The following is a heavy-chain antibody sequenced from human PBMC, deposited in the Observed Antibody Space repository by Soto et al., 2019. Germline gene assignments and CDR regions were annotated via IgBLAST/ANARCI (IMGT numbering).Heavy chain of an antibody. V-gene: IGHV3-30-3*01. CDR1: GFTFSSYA. Sequence: GGSLRLSCAASGFTFSSYAMHWVRQAPGKGLEWVAVISYDGSNKYYADSVKGRFTISRDNSKNTLYLQMNSLRAEDTAVYYCARGGIDYNLYYYYGMDVWGQGTTVTVSS. J-gene: IGHJ6*02. CDR3: ARGGIDYNLYYYYGMDV. D-gene: IGHD3-10*01. CDR2: ISYDGSNK.